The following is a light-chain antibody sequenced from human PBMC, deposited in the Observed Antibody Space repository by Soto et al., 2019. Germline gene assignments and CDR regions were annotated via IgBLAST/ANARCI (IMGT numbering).Light chain of an antibody. CDR1: ERVSSSY. CDR2: GAS. J-gene: IGKJ5*01. V-gene: IGKV3D-20*01. Sequence: IVLTQSPAPMSLSPGGRATLSCGASERVSSSYVAWYQMKAGLAPRLLIYGASTTASGIPDRFRGSKSGTDFTLTIRGMEPEDAALYYCQQYGSSPITFGQGTRLEIK. CDR3: QQYGSSPIT.